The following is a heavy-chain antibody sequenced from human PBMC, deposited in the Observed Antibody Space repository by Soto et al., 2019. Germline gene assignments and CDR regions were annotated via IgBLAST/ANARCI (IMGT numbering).Heavy chain of an antibody. CDR3: ARAGAAAGSTYNWFDP. V-gene: IGHV3-21*01. J-gene: IGHJ5*02. D-gene: IGHD6-13*01. CDR2: ISSSSSYI. CDR1: GFTFSSYS. Sequence: GGSLRLSCAASGFTFSSYSMNWVRQAPGKGLEWVSSISSSSSYIYYADSVKGRFTISRDNAKNSLYLQMNSLRAEDTAVYYCARAGAAAGSTYNWFDPWGQGTLVTVSS.